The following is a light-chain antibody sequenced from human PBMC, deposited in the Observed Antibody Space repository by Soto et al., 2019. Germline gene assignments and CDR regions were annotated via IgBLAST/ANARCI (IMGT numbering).Light chain of an antibody. CDR2: GAS. CDR3: QEYGSSRT. J-gene: IGKJ1*01. CDR1: QSVNNNY. V-gene: IGKV3-20*01. Sequence: EVVLTQSPGTLSLSPGESATLSCRASQSVNNNYLAWYRQRHGQAPRLLIYGASNMATGIPDRFSGSGSGTGFTLTISRLEPEDFALYFCQEYGSSRTFGQGNKVEIK.